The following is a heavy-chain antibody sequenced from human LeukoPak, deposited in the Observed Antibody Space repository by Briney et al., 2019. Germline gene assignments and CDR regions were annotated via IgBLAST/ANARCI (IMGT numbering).Heavy chain of an antibody. V-gene: IGHV3-48*04. D-gene: IGHD1-26*01. CDR1: GFTFSSYS. J-gene: IGHJ4*02. CDR3: ARDFIVGATEAWDY. Sequence: GGSLRLSCAASGFTFSSYSMNWVRQAPGKGLEWVSYISSSSSSTIYYADSVKGRFTISRDNAKNSLYLQMNSLRAEDTAVYYCARDFIVGATEAWDYWGQGTLVTVSS. CDR2: ISSSSSSTI.